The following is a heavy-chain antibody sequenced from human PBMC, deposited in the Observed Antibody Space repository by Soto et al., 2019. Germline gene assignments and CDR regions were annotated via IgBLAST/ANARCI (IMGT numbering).Heavy chain of an antibody. J-gene: IGHJ4*02. D-gene: IGHD2-8*02. CDR1: GFTFSSYD. CDR3: ARGRGTGLYYFDY. Sequence: TGGSLRLSCAASGFTFSSYDMHWVRQVTGKGLEWVSAIGTAGDTYYPGSVKGRFTISRENARNSLYLQMNSLRAEDTAVYYCARGRGTGLYYFDYWGQGTLVTVSS. V-gene: IGHV3-13*01. CDR2: IGTAGDT.